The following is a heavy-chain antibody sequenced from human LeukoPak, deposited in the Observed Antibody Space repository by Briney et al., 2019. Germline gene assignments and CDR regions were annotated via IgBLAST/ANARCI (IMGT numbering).Heavy chain of an antibody. CDR1: GGSFSGYY. CDR2: INHSGST. V-gene: IGHV4-34*01. Sequence: SETLSHTCAVYGGSFSGYYWSWIRQPPGKGLEWIGEINHSGSTNYNPSLKSRVTISVDKSKNQFSLKLSSVTAADTAVYYCARGTGYYDSSGYTYWGQGTLVTVSS. D-gene: IGHD3-22*01. J-gene: IGHJ4*02. CDR3: ARGTGYYDSSGYTY.